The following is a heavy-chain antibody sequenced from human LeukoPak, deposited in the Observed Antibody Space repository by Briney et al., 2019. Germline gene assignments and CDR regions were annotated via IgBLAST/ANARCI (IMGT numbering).Heavy chain of an antibody. CDR3: AKGPNDGAFDI. D-gene: IGHD1-1*01. V-gene: IGHV3-33*03. Sequence: GGSLRLSCAASGFTFSTYGMHWVRQAPGKGLEWVAVIWYDGSYKYYADSVKGRFTISRDNSKNTLYLQMNSLRAEDTAVYYCAKGPNDGAFDIWGQGTMVTVSS. J-gene: IGHJ3*02. CDR2: IWYDGSYK. CDR1: GFTFSTYG.